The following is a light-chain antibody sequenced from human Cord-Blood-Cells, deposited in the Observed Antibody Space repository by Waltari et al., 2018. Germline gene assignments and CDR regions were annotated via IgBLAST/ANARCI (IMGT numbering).Light chain of an antibody. V-gene: IGKV3-11*01. CDR1: QSVSTY. J-gene: IGKJ5*01. Sequence: DIVLTQSPAPPPLSPGETATISCRASQSVSTYLAWYQQQPGQAPRLLIYDASNRATGIPARFSGSGSGTDFTLTISSLEPEDFAVYYCQQRSNWPPVTFGQGTRLEIK. CDR2: DAS. CDR3: QQRSNWPPVT.